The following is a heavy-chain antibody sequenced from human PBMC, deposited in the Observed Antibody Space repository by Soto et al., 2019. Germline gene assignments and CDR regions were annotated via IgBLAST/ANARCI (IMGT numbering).Heavy chain of an antibody. Sequence: GGSLRLSCAASGFTFSTYSMSWVRQAPGKGLEWVANVRQGGREKFYVDSVKGRFSISRDDAKNFLYLQMNNLRAADTALYYWVRIWNYYDSCGPFDYWGQGTLVTVSS. V-gene: IGHV3-7*03. J-gene: IGHJ4*02. CDR1: GFTFSTYS. CDR3: VRIWNYYDSCGPFDY. D-gene: IGHD3-22*01. CDR2: VRQGGREK.